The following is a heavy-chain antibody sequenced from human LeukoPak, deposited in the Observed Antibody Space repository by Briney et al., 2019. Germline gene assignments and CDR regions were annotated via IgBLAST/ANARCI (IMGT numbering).Heavy chain of an antibody. CDR3: ARVCYYGSGRYYYYYGMDV. D-gene: IGHD3-10*01. CDR2: IWYDGSNK. J-gene: IGHJ6*02. V-gene: IGHV3-33*01. Sequence: PGRSLRLSCAASGFTFSSYGMHWVRQAPGKGLEWVAVIWYDGSNKYYADSVKGRFTISRDNSKNTLYLQMNSLRAEDTAVYYCARVCYYGSGRYYYYYGMDVWGQGTTVTVSS. CDR1: GFTFSSYG.